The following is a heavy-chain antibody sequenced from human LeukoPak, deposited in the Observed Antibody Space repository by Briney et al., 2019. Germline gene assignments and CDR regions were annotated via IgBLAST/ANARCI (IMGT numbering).Heavy chain of an antibody. CDR3: ARGRRYCSSTSRYNSRGYYYYMDV. CDR1: GGTFSSYA. J-gene: IGHJ6*03. Sequence: SVTVSCKASGGTFSSYAISWVRQAPGQGLEWMWGIIPIFGAANYAQKFQGRVTITTDESTSTAYMELSSLRSEDTAVYYCARGRRYCSSTSRYNSRGYYYYMDVWGKGTTVTVSS. V-gene: IGHV1-69*05. CDR2: IIPIFGAA. D-gene: IGHD2-2*01.